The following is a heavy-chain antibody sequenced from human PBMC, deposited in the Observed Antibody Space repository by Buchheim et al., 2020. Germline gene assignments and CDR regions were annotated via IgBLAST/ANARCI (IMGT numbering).Heavy chain of an antibody. J-gene: IGHJ4*02. Sequence: QVQLVQSGAEVKEPGASVKVSCKASGYTFTSYYMHWVRRAPGQGLEWMGVINPSAGSTTYAQKFQGRLTMTRDTSTTTVYMEVGSLRVEDTAVYFCARAASSGRRFDYWGQGT. D-gene: IGHD1-26*01. CDR1: GYTFTSYY. CDR2: INPSAGST. V-gene: IGHV1-46*01. CDR3: ARAASSGRRFDY.